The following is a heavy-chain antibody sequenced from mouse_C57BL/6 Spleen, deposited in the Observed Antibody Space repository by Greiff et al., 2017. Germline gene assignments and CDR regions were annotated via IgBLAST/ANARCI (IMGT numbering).Heavy chain of an antibody. Sequence: EVQRVESGGGLVKPGGSLKLSCAASGFTFSDYGMHWVRQAPEKGLEWVAYISSGSSTIYYADTVKGRFTISRDNAKNTLFLQMTSLRSEDTAMYYCARDSSGYDYYAMDYWGQGTSVTVSS. D-gene: IGHD3-2*02. CDR3: ARDSSGYDYYAMDY. CDR2: ISSGSSTI. V-gene: IGHV5-17*01. J-gene: IGHJ4*01. CDR1: GFTFSDYG.